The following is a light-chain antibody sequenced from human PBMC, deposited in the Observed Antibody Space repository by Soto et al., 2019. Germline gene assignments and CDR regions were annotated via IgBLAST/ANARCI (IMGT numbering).Light chain of an antibody. CDR1: QSVSSNF. CDR3: QQYGSSRGLT. J-gene: IGKJ4*01. V-gene: IGKV3-20*01. CDR2: GAS. Sequence: DIALTQSPGTLSLSPGDRATLSCRASQSVSSNFLAWDQQRRGQAPRLLIHGASSRATGIPDRFSGSGPGTDFTLTISRLEREDFAVYDCQQYGSSRGLTFGGGTKVEIK.